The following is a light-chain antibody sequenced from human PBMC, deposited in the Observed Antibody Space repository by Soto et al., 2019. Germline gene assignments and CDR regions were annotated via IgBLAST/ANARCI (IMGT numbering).Light chain of an antibody. CDR3: QQYANYPFT. J-gene: IGKJ2*01. Sequence: QMTQSPSTLSASVGDRVTITCRASQYIGSYLAWYQQKPGKAPKLLIYDASSLESGVPASFSATGSGTEFTLTFSSLQPDDFATYYCQQYANYPFTFGQGTKPQIK. CDR2: DAS. V-gene: IGKV1-5*01. CDR1: QYIGSY.